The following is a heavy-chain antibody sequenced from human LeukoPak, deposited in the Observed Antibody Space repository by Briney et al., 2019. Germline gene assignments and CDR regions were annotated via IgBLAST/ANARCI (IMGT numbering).Heavy chain of an antibody. V-gene: IGHV1-8*03. J-gene: IGHJ3*02. CDR3: AQGLYGRQWLTQFHAFDI. D-gene: IGHD6-19*01. CDR2: MNPNSGNT. Sequence: GASVKVSCKASGYTFTSYDINWVRQATGQGLEWMGWMNPNSGNTGYAQKFQGRVTITRNTSISTAYMELSSLRPEDTAVYYCAQGLYGRQWLTQFHAFDIWGQGTMVTVSS. CDR1: GYTFTSYD.